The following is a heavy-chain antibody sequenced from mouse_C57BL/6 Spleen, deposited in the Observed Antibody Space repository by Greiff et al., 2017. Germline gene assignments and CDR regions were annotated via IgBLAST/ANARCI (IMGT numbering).Heavy chain of an antibody. V-gene: IGHV1-52*01. CDR3: ALITTVASDD. CDR2: IDPSDSET. D-gene: IGHD1-1*01. Sequence: QVQLQQPGAELVRPGSSVKLSCKASGYTFTSYWMHWVKQRPIQGLEWIGNIDPSDSETHYNQKFKDKATLTVDKSSSTAYMQLSSLTSEDSAVYYCALITTVASDDWGQGTTLTVSS. J-gene: IGHJ2*01. CDR1: GYTFTSYW.